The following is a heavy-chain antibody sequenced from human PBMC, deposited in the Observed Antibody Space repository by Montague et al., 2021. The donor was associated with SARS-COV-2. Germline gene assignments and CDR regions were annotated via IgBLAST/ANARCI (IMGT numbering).Heavy chain of an antibody. CDR2: ISSESAYI. J-gene: IGHJ6*02. D-gene: IGHD2-15*01. CDR3: ARFETSKFYSSGMDV. Sequence: SLRLSCAASGFTFSSIRMNWVRQAPGKRLEWVSSISSESAYIVYAESVRGRFTISRDNAQNLLYLQMNSLRAEDTAVYHCARFETSKFYSSGMDVWGQGTTVTVSS. CDR1: GFTFSSIR. V-gene: IGHV3-21*01.